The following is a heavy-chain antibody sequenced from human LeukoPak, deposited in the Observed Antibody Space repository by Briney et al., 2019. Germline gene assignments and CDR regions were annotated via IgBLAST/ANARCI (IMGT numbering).Heavy chain of an antibody. Sequence: GGSLRLSCAASGFTFDDYAMHWVRQAPGKGLVWVSGINGLGTATYYADSVKGRFTISRDNAKNTVSLQMNSLSAEDTAVYYCASVFDSWGQGFLVTVSS. CDR2: INGLGTAT. CDR1: GFTFDDYA. CDR3: ASVFDS. V-gene: IGHV3-74*01. J-gene: IGHJ4*02.